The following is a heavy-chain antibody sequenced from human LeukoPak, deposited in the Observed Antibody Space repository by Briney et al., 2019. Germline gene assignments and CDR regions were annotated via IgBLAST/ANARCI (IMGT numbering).Heavy chain of an antibody. J-gene: IGHJ4*02. Sequence: PSETLSLTCTVSGASTSSSFWSWIRQSPGKGLEWIGYINYRGETSQNPSLESRVSMSVDTSKNQISLQLTSVTAADTAVYYCARENDSYGRIDYWGQGTQVTVSS. CDR3: ARENDSYGRIDY. V-gene: IGHV4-59*12. CDR2: INYRGET. D-gene: IGHD5-18*01. CDR1: GASTSSSF.